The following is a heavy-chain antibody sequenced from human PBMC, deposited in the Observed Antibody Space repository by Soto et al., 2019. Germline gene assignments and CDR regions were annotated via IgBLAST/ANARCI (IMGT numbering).Heavy chain of an antibody. CDR2: ISYDGAYK. V-gene: IGHV3-30*18. CDR3: AKERTVGVVGGLDS. CDR1: GFTFSGYG. D-gene: IGHD2-15*01. Sequence: GGSLRLSCAASGFTFSGYGMHWVRQAPGRGLEWVALISYDGAYKFYSDSVKGRFTVSRDDSKNTLYLQMNSLRAEDTAVDYWAKERTVGVVGGLDSWGQGTRFPVSS. J-gene: IGHJ4*02.